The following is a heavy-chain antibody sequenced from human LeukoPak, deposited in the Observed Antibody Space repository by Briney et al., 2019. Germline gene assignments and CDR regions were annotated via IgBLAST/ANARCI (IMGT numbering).Heavy chain of an antibody. CDR3: AREGGDVPDSCWFDP. D-gene: IGHD3-16*01. CDR1: GGSISSSSYY. V-gene: IGHV4-39*07. CDR2: IYYSGST. J-gene: IGHJ5*02. Sequence: PSETLSLTCTVSGGSISSSSYYWGWIRQPPGKGLEWIGSIYYSGSTYYNPSLKSRVTISVDTSKNQFSLKLSSVTAADTAVYYCAREGGDVPDSCWFDPWGQGTLVTVSS.